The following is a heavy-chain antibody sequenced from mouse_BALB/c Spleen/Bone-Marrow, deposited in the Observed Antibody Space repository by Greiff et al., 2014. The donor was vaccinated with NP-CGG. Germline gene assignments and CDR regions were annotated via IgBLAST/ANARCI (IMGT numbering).Heavy chain of an antibody. V-gene: IGHV5-6-4*01. CDR2: ISSGGHDT. J-gene: IGHJ2*01. Sequence: EVKLMESGGGLVKPGGSLKLSCAASGFTFSAYSMSWVRQTPEKRLEWVATISSGGHDTYYPDSVKGRFTISRDNAKNTLYLQMNGLKSVDSAVYYCSKDGGYDYSNYFDYWGQGTTLTVSS. CDR3: SKDGGYDYSNYFDY. CDR1: GFTFSAYS. D-gene: IGHD2-4*01.